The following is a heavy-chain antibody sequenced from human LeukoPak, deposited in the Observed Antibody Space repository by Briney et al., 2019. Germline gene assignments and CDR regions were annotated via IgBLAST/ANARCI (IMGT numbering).Heavy chain of an antibody. D-gene: IGHD2-2*02. V-gene: IGHV3-23*01. CDR3: AKDLSLYCSSTSCYNGH. Sequence: GGSLRLSCVASGFTFSNYAMSWVRQAPGKRLEWVLAITGDGINTYSADSVKGRFTISRDNSKNTLYLQMNSLRAEDTAVYYCAKDLSLYCSSTSCYNGHWGQGTLVTVSS. J-gene: IGHJ4*02. CDR2: ITGDGINT. CDR1: GFTFSNYA.